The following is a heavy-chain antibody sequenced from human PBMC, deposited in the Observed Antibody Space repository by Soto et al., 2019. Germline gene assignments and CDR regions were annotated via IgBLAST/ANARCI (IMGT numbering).Heavy chain of an antibody. D-gene: IGHD6-13*01. CDR3: AKDGPSSSWYNWFDP. CDR2: ISYDGSNK. Sequence: GGSLRLSCAASGFTFSSYGMHWVRQAPGKGLEWVAVISYDGSNKYYADSVKGRFTISRDNSKNTLYLQMNSLRAEDTAVYYCAKDGPSSSWYNWFDPWGQGTLVTVSS. J-gene: IGHJ5*02. CDR1: GFTFSSYG. V-gene: IGHV3-30*18.